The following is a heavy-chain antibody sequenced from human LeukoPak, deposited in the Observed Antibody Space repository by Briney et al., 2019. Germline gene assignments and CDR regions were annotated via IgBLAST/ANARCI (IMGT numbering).Heavy chain of an antibody. CDR1: GFTFSNFG. CDR3: ASFYDYAIGGSWFDP. J-gene: IGHJ5*02. V-gene: IGHV3-33*08. CDR2: IWYDGSKT. Sequence: GGSLRLCCAASGFTFSNFGMHWVRQAPGKGLEWVALIWYDGSKTYYADSVKGRFTISRDNSKNTLYLQMNSLRAEDTAVYYCASFYDYAIGGSWFDPWGQGTLVTVSS. D-gene: IGHD3-16*01.